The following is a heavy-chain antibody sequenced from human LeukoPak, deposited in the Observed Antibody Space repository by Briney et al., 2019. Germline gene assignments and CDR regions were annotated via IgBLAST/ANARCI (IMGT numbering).Heavy chain of an antibody. CDR1: GGSIDSNS. Sequence: SETLSLTCTVSGGSIDSNSWTWIRQPPGKGLEWIGYIYYSGTTNYNPSLKSRVTMSVDMSKNQFSLKLSSVTAADTAVYYCARRSSSWKNWFDPWGQGTLVTVSS. D-gene: IGHD6-13*01. CDR3: ARRSSSWKNWFDP. J-gene: IGHJ5*02. CDR2: IYYSGTT. V-gene: IGHV4-59*01.